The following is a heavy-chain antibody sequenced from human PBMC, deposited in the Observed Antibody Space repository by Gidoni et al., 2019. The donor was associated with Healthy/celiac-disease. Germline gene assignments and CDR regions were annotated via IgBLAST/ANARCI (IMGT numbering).Heavy chain of an antibody. CDR1: GFTFSSYS. J-gene: IGHJ4*02. D-gene: IGHD3-10*01. V-gene: IGHV3-21*01. Sequence: EVQLVESGGGLVKPGGSLRLSCAASGFTFSSYSMNWVRQAPGKGLEWVSSISSSSSYIYYADSVKGRFTISRDNAKNSLYLQMNSLRAEDTAVYYCARALNSGSGSYYSPMGYWGQGTLVTVSS. CDR3: ARALNSGSGSYYSPMGY. CDR2: ISSSSSYI.